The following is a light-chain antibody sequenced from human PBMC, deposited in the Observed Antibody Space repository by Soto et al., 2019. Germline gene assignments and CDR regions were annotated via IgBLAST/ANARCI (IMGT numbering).Light chain of an antibody. CDR2: EVT. CDR3: SSYPSSGTLYV. Sequence: QSALTQPASVSGSPGQSITISCTGTSSDIGGSKYVSWYQQHPGKAPKLMIYEVTYRPSGISDRYSASKSGNTASLTVSGLQTEDEADYYCSSYPSSGTLYVFGTGTKLTVL. CDR1: SSDIGGSKY. V-gene: IGLV2-14*01. J-gene: IGLJ1*01.